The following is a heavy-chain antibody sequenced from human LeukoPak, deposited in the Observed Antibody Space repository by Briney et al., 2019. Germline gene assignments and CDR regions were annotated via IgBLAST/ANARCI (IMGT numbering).Heavy chain of an antibody. Sequence: GGSLRLSCAASGFTFSSYSMNWVRQAPGKGLEWVSYISSSSSTIYYADSVKGRFTISRDNAKNSLYLQMNSLRAEDTAVYYCARDLGYFDWFVVWGQGTPVTVSS. CDR2: ISSSSSTI. CDR1: GFTFSSYS. V-gene: IGHV3-48*01. CDR3: ARDLGYFDWFVV. D-gene: IGHD3-9*01. J-gene: IGHJ5*02.